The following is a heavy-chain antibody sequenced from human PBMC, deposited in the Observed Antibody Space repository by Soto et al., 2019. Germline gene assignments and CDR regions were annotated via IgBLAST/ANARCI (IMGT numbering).Heavy chain of an antibody. CDR3: ARVVRGYSYGLRDY. CDR1: GGSISSGDYY. V-gene: IGHV4-30-4*01. CDR2: IYYSGST. Sequence: KPSETLSLTCTVSGGSISSGDYYWSWIRQPPGKGLEWIGYIYYSGSTYYNPSLKSRVTISVDTSRNQFSLKLSSVTAADTAVYYCARVVRGYSYGLRDYWGQGTLVTVSS. J-gene: IGHJ4*02. D-gene: IGHD5-18*01.